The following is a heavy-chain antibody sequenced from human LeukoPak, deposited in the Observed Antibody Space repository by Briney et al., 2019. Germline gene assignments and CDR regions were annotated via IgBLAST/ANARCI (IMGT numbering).Heavy chain of an antibody. Sequence: GGSLRLSCAASGFTFSSYSMNWVRQAPGKGLGWVSSISSSSSYIYYADSVKGRFTISRDNSKNTLYLQMNSLRAEDTAVYYCAKDGPWELLGFDYWGQGTLVTVSS. J-gene: IGHJ4*02. V-gene: IGHV3-21*04. D-gene: IGHD1-26*01. CDR2: ISSSSSYI. CDR3: AKDGPWELLGFDY. CDR1: GFTFSSYS.